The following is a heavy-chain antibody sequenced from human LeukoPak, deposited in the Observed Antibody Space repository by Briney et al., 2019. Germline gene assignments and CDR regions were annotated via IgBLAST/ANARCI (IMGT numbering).Heavy chain of an antibody. CDR1: GFTFCSYW. CDR3: ASGCSDILTAPFDY. D-gene: IGHD3-9*01. V-gene: IGHV3-7*01. J-gene: IGHJ4*02. Sequence: PGGSLRLSCAASGFTFCSYWVGWVRQAPGKGLGWVANIKQDGNKKYYVDSVKGRFTITKDNAKSSLYLQKNGLRAEDTAVYYGASGCSDILTAPFDYWGQGTLATVSS. CDR2: IKQDGNKK.